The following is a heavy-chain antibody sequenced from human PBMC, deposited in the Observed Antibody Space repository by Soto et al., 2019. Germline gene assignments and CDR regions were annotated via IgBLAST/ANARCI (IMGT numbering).Heavy chain of an antibody. D-gene: IGHD2-15*01. CDR2: ISYDGSNK. Sequence: LRLSCAASGFTFSSYAMHWVRQAPGKGLEWVAVISYDGSNKYYADSVKGRFTISRDNSKNTLYLQMNSLRAEDTAVYYCARRSGGSRYGMDVWGQGTTVTVSS. J-gene: IGHJ6*02. CDR1: GFTFSSYA. V-gene: IGHV3-30-3*01. CDR3: ARRSGGSRYGMDV.